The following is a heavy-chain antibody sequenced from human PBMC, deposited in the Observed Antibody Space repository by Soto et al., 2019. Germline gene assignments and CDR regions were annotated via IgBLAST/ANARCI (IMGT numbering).Heavy chain of an antibody. V-gene: IGHV5-10-1*01. D-gene: IGHD2-8*01. Sequence: GESLKISCKGFGYTFTTFWISWVRQMPGKALEWMGRIDPSDSNTNYSPSFQGHVTISVDKSINTAYLQWGSLKASDTAIYYCARLYCTTNTCDSWFDPWGQGTLVTAPQ. CDR1: GYTFTTFW. CDR3: ARLYCTTNTCDSWFDP. J-gene: IGHJ5*02. CDR2: IDPSDSNT.